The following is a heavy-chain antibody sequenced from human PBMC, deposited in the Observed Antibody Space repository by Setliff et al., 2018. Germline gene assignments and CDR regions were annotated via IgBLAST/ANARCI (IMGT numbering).Heavy chain of an antibody. V-gene: IGHV3-21*04. J-gene: IGHJ3*01. CDR2: ISHSNTYI. D-gene: IGHD6-25*01. CDR1: GFVFSTYD. Sequence: LRLSCAASGFVFSTYDMNWVRQAPGKGLEWVSSISHSNTYIYYADSVKGRFTISRDNSKNTLYLQMNSLRAEDAAVYYCAKHVLSSGWPNDAFDFWGQGTMVTVSS. CDR3: AKHVLSSGWPNDAFDF.